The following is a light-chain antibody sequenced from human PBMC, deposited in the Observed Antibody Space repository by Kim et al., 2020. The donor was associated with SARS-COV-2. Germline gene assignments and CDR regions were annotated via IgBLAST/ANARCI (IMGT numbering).Light chain of an antibody. CDR3: CSFGGDNWV. J-gene: IGLJ3*02. Sequence: PGQSVTISCTGSSSDVGGYNYVSWYQQHPGEVPKLIIYEVNNRPSGVPDRFSGSKSGNTASLTVSGLQAEDEADYYCCSFGGDNWVFGGGTRLTVL. CDR2: EVN. V-gene: IGLV2-8*01. CDR1: SSDVGGYNY.